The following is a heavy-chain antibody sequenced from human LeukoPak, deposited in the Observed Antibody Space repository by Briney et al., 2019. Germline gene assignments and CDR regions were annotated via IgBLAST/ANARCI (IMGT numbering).Heavy chain of an antibody. CDR1: GLTFSSYA. V-gene: IGHV3-23*01. CDR3: AKAGRTAVTTSSTY. CDR2: ISGSGGTT. Sequence: QPGGSLRLSCAASGLTFSSYAVSWVRQAPGKGLEWVSGISGSGGTTYYADSVKGRFTISTDNSKNTLYLQMNSLRAEDTAVYYCAKAGRTAVTTSSTYWGQGTLVTVSS. J-gene: IGHJ4*02. D-gene: IGHD4-17*01.